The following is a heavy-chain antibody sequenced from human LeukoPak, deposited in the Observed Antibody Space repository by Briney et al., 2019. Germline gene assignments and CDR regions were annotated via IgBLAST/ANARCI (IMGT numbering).Heavy chain of an antibody. CDR3: ARAPYYDFWSGYFHFDY. CDR1: GFTFSSYS. Sequence: PGGSLRLSCAASGFTFSSYSMNWVRQAPGKGLEWVSYISSSSSSTIYYADSVKGRFTISRDNAKNSLYLQMNSLRAEDTAVYYCARAPYYDFWSGYFHFDYWGQGTLVTVSS. CDR2: ISSSSSSTI. J-gene: IGHJ4*02. D-gene: IGHD3-3*01. V-gene: IGHV3-48*04.